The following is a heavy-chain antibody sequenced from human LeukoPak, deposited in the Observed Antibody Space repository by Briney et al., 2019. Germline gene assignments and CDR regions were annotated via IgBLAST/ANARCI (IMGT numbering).Heavy chain of an antibody. CDR3: AREGNAPRYFDY. V-gene: IGHV1-46*01. D-gene: IGHD3-16*02. Sequence: GASVKVSCKASGYTFTSYYMHWVRQAPGQGLEWRGIINPSGGSTSYAQKFQGRVTMTRDTSTSTVYMELSSLRSEDTAVYYCAREGNAPRYFDYWGQGTLVTVSS. CDR2: INPSGGST. J-gene: IGHJ4*02. CDR1: GYTFTSYY.